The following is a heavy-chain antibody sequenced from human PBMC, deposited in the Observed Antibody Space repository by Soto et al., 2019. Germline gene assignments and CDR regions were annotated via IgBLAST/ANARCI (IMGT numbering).Heavy chain of an antibody. Sequence: QVQLQQWGAGLLKPSETLSLTCAVYGGSFRGYYWNWIRQVPGKGLEWIGEVNHSGSPNYSPSLKSRVTMSLDTSKNQFSLRLTSVTAADTAVYYCARRLPKRVREMRGCWDYRGQGTLVTVSS. V-gene: IGHV4-34*01. J-gene: IGHJ4*02. D-gene: IGHD3-10*01. CDR2: VNHSGSP. CDR1: GGSFRGYY. CDR3: ARRLPKRVREMRGCWDY.